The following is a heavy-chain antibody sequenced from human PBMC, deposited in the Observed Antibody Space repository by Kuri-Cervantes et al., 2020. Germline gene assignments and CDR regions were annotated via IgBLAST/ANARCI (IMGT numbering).Heavy chain of an antibody. CDR2: INPNSGGT. V-gene: IGHV1-2*02. D-gene: IGHD3-16*01. Sequence: ASVKVSCKASGYTFTGYYMHWVRQAPGQGLEWMGWINPNSGGTNYAQKFQGRVTMTRDTSISTAYMELSSLRSEDTAVYYCARRGGYVGDQNWFDPWGQGTLVTVSS. CDR1: GYTFTGYY. CDR3: ARRGGYVGDQNWFDP. J-gene: IGHJ5*02.